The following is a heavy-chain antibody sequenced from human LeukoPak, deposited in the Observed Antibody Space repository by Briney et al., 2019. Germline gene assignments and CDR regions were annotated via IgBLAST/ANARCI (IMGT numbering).Heavy chain of an antibody. CDR1: GCTVSSNY. CDR3: ARGGYSGYDRDAFDI. V-gene: IGHV3-53*04. D-gene: IGHD5-12*01. Sequence: PGGSLRLSCAASGCTVSSNYMIWVRQAPGKGLEWVSVIYSDDSTYYADSVKGRFTISRHNSKNTLYLQMNSLRAEDTAVYYCARGGYSGYDRDAFDIWGQGTMVTVSS. CDR2: IYSDDST. J-gene: IGHJ3*02.